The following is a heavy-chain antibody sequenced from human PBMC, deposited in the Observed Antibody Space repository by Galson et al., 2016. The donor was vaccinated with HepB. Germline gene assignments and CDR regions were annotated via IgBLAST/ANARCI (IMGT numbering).Heavy chain of an antibody. CDR3: ACAREKCGSASCYEGWLDP. J-gene: IGHJ5*02. CDR1: GYTFSKYW. D-gene: IGHD2-21*01. Sequence: QSGAEVKKSGESLKISCKGFGYTFSKYWINWVRQMPGKGLEWMGRIDPSDSYVKYSPSFQGHVTISVDRSIGTAYLQWNSLKASDTAIYYCACAREKCGSASCYEGWLDPWGPGTLVTVAS. V-gene: IGHV5-10-1*01. CDR2: IDPSDSYV.